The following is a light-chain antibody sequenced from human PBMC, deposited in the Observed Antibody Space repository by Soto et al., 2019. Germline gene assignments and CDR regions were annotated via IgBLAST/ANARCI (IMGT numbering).Light chain of an antibody. V-gene: IGKV1D-13*01. CDR1: HGISSA. Sequence: AIQLTQSPSSLSASVGDRVTITCRATHGISSALAWYQQKPGKAPKLLIFDASTLESGVPSRFSGSGSGTDFTLTISSLQTEDFATYYCQQFNNYPLTFGGGTKVDIK. CDR2: DAS. J-gene: IGKJ4*01. CDR3: QQFNNYPLT.